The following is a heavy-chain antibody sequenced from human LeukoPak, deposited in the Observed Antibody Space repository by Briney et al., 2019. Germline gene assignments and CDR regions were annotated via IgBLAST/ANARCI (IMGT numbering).Heavy chain of an antibody. CDR2: IGSSSSYI. V-gene: IGHV3-21*01. D-gene: IGHD6-19*01. CDR3: ARDFRIAVAGTFNDAFDI. CDR1: GFTFSSYR. J-gene: IGHJ3*02. Sequence: PGGSLRLSCAASGFTFSSYRMNWVRQAPGKGLEWVSSIGSSSSYIYYADSVKGRFTISRDNAKNSLYLQMNSLRAEDTAVYYCARDFRIAVAGTFNDAFDIWGQGTMVTVSS.